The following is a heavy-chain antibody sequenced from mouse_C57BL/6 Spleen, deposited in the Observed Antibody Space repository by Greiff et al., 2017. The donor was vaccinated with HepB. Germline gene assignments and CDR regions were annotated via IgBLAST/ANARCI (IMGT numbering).Heavy chain of an antibody. CDR2: IYPRSGNT. J-gene: IGHJ4*01. D-gene: IGHD2-3*01. V-gene: IGHV1-81*01. CDR3: ARRDGYYDFTAMDY. CDR1: GYTFTSYG. Sequence: QVQLKQSGAELARPGASVKLSCKASGYTFTSYGISWVKQRTGQGLEWIGEIYPRSGNTYYNEKFKGKATLTADKSSSTAYMELRSLTSEDSAVYFCARRDGYYDFTAMDYWGQGTSVTVSS.